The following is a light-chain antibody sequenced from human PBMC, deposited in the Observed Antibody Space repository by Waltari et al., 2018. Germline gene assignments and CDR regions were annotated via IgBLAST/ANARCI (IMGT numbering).Light chain of an antibody. CDR3: HVWHPDVDPGV. J-gene: IGLJ1*01. CDR1: NIGSYS. Sequence: SYVLTQPPSVSVAPGETARITCGGDNIGSYSVHWYQQRPGQAPMLVIYYDSDRPSGIPERFSGSNSGNTATLTISRVEAGDEANYYCHVWHPDVDPGVFGTGTDVTVL. V-gene: IGLV3-21*04. CDR2: YDS.